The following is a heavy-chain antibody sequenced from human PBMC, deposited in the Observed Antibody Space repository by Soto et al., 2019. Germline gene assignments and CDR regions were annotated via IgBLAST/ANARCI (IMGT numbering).Heavy chain of an antibody. CDR2: IKYSGTT. CDR3: ARDVRDTGYSYWFDP. D-gene: IGHD3-9*01. V-gene: IGHV4-31*03. CDR1: GASFGSGCYY. J-gene: IGHJ5*02. Sequence: TLSLPCTVSGASFGSGCYYWSWIRQVPGKGLEWIGYIKYSGTTHYSPSLKGRVNISLDKSKKQVFLNLRFVTGADTAVYFCARDVRDTGYSYWFDPWGQGILGTVS.